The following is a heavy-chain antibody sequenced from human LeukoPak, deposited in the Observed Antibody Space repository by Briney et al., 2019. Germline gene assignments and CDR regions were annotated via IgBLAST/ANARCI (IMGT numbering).Heavy chain of an antibody. CDR1: GGSISSYY. J-gene: IGHJ4*02. Sequence: SETLSLTCSVSGGSISSYYWSWIRQPPGKGLEWIGNMYYSGSTNYNPSLKSRVTISVDTSKNQFSLKLSSVTAADTAVYYCARGNFRFYSNYGTKFDYWGQGTLVTVSS. CDR2: MYYSGST. CDR3: ARGNFRFYSNYGTKFDY. V-gene: IGHV4-59*12. D-gene: IGHD4-11*01.